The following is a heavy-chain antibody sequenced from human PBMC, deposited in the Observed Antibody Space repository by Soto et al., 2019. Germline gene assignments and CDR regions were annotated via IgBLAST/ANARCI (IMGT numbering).Heavy chain of an antibody. D-gene: IGHD3-10*01. CDR3: ARPLQGLGHPDWFDP. CDR1: GYTFTSYG. CDR2: ISAYNGNT. Sequence: SVKVSCKASGYTFTSYGISWVRQAPVQGLEWMGWISAYNGNTNYAQKLQGRVTMTTDTSTSTAYMELRSLRSDDTAVYYCARPLQGLGHPDWFDPWGQGTLVTVSS. V-gene: IGHV1-18*01. J-gene: IGHJ5*02.